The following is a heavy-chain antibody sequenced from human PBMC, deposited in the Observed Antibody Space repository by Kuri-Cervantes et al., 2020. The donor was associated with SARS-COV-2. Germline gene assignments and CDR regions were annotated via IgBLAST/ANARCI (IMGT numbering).Heavy chain of an antibody. CDR2: INHSGST. J-gene: IGHJ4*02. Sequence: SQTLSLTCAVYGGSFSGYYWSWIRQPPGKGLEWIGEINHSGSTNYNPSLKSRITISVDTSKNQFSLKLSSVTAADTAVYYCARGRSFVGNWGQGTLVTVSS. CDR3: ARGRSFVGN. V-gene: IGHV4-34*01. CDR1: GGSFSGYY. D-gene: IGHD3-16*01.